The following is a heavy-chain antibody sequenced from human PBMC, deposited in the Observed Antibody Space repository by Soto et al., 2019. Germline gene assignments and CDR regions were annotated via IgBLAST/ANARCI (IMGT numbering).Heavy chain of an antibody. CDR3: ARDRVFPMRGVIIHNYFDY. Sequence: QVQLVQSGAEVKKPGSSVKVSCTASGGTFSSYAISWVRQAPGQGLEWMGGIIPIFGTANYAQKFQGRVTITADESTSTAYMELSSLRSEDTAVYYCARDRVFPMRGVIIHNYFDYWGQGTLVTVSS. CDR1: GGTFSSYA. CDR2: IIPIFGTA. D-gene: IGHD3-10*01. V-gene: IGHV1-69*01. J-gene: IGHJ4*02.